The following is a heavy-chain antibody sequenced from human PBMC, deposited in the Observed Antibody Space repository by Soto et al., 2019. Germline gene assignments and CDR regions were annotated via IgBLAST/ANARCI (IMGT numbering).Heavy chain of an antibody. CDR1: KFTFSNYV. V-gene: IGHV3-23*01. CDR2: ISGSGGTT. CDR3: AKDTRDCIKGVCYEPLGAFDV. Sequence: SLRLSCAASKFTFSNYVMSWVRQAPGKGLEWVSAISGSGGTTYYADSVKGRFTISRDNSKNTLFLHMNSMRAEDTAVYYCAKDTRDCIKGVCYEPLGAFDVWGQGTMVTV. J-gene: IGHJ3*01. D-gene: IGHD2-8*01.